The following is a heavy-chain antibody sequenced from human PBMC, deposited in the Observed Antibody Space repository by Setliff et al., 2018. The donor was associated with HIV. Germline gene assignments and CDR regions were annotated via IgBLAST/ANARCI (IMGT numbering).Heavy chain of an antibody. Sequence: PGESLKISCKGSGYSFTSYWIGWVRQMPGKGLEWMGIIYPGDSDTRYSPSFQGQVTISADKSISTAYLQWSSLKASDTAMYYCAGSYSSSWYGAEYFQHWGQGTLVTSPQ. V-gene: IGHV5-51*01. D-gene: IGHD6-13*01. CDR2: IYPGDSDT. CDR1: GYSFTSYW. CDR3: AGSYSSSWYGAEYFQH. J-gene: IGHJ1*01.